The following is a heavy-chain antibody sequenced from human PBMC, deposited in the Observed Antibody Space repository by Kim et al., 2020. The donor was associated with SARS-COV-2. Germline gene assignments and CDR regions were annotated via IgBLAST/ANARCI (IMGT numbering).Heavy chain of an antibody. J-gene: IGHJ6*03. Sequence: GGSLRLSCAASGFTFSNAWMSWVRQAPGKGLEWVGRIKSKTDGGTTDYAAPVKGRFTISRDDSKNTLYLQVNSLKTEDTAVYYCTGQNPYYYYYYMDVWGKGTTVTVSS. CDR2: IKSKTDGGTT. V-gene: IGHV3-15*01. CDR1: GFTFSNAW. CDR3: TGQNPYYYYYYMDV.